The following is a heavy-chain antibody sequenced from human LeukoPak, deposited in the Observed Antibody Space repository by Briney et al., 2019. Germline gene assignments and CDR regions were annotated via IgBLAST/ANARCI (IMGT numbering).Heavy chain of an antibody. Sequence: SETLSLTCTISSGSIGSFYWSWIRQPPGKGLEWIGYINFSENIKSNSALESRVTISMDTSKNQFSLKLNSVTAADTVVYYCTRGGSADPFEHWGQGTLVTVSS. J-gene: IGHJ4*02. D-gene: IGHD1-26*01. CDR1: SGSIGSFY. V-gene: IGHV4-59*08. CDR2: INFSENI. CDR3: TRGGSADPFEH.